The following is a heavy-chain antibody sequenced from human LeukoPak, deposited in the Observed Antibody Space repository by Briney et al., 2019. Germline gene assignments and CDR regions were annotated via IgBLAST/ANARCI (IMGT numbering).Heavy chain of an antibody. CDR3: KSGGAAPGSFDN. V-gene: IGHV3-7*01. CDR2: IKYDGNEE. CDR1: GFAFSDYW. J-gene: IGHJ4*02. Sequence: GGSLRLSCAASGFAFSDYWMSWMRQAPGKGLEWVANIKYDGNEEYYVDSVKGRFTISRDNAKNSLYLQLNSLRVEDTAVYYCKSGGAAPGSFDNWGQGTLVTVSP. D-gene: IGHD4-23*01.